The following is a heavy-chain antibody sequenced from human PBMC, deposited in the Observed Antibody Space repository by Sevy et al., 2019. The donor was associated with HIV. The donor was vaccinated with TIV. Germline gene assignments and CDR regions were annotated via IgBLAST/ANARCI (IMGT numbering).Heavy chain of an antibody. CDR3: ARGGIMITFGGVIADDAFDI. Sequence: GGSLRLSCAASGFTFSDYYMSWIRQAPGKGLEWVSYISSSGSTIYYADSVKGRFTISRDNAKNSLYLQMKSLRAEDTAVYYCARGGIMITFGGVIADDAFDIWGQGTMVTVSS. V-gene: IGHV3-11*01. CDR2: ISSSGSTI. J-gene: IGHJ3*02. D-gene: IGHD3-16*02. CDR1: GFTFSDYY.